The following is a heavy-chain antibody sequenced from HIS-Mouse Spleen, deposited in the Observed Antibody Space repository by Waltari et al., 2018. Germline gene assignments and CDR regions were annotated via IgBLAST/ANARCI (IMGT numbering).Heavy chain of an antibody. J-gene: IGHJ2*01. CDR1: GGSISSRRYY. D-gene: IGHD6-13*01. CDR3: AREIPYSSSWYDWYFDL. CDR2: IYYSGST. Sequence: QLQLQESGPGLVKPSETLSLPCTVHGGSISSRRYYWGWIRQPPGKGLEWIGSIYYSGSTYYNPSLKSRVTISVDTSKNQFSLKLSSVTAADTAVYYCAREIPYSSSWYDWYFDLWGRGTLVTVSS. V-gene: IGHV4-39*07.